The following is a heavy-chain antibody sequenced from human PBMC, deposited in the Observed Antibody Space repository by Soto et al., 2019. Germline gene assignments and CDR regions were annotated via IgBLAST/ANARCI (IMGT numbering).Heavy chain of an antibody. J-gene: IGHJ5*02. CDR2: IIPIFGTA. CDR3: ARASSGYYYGENWFDP. V-gene: IGHV1-69*13. D-gene: IGHD3-22*01. Sequence: GASVKVSCKASGGTFSSYAISWVRQAPGQGLEWMGGIIPIFGTANYAQKFQGRVTITADESTSTAYMELSSLRSEDTAVYYCARASSGYYYGENWFDPWGQGTLVTVSS. CDR1: GGTFSSYA.